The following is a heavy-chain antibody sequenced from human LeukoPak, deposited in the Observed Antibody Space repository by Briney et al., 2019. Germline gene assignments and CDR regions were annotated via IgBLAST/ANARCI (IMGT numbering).Heavy chain of an antibody. Sequence: GASVKVSCKASGYTSTGYYMHWVRQAPGQGLEWMGWINPNSGGTNYAQKFQGRVTMTRDTSISTAYMELSRLRSDDTAVYYCARDVNYYGSGSYRHYYYYMDVWGKGTTVTISS. V-gene: IGHV1-2*02. D-gene: IGHD3-10*01. CDR1: GYTSTGYY. J-gene: IGHJ6*03. CDR3: ARDVNYYGSGSYRHYYYYMDV. CDR2: INPNSGGT.